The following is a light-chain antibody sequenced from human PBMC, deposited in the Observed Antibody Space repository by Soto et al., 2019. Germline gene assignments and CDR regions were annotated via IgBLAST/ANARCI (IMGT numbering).Light chain of an antibody. CDR2: AAS. Sequence: DIQMTQSPSSLSASVGDRVTITCRTSQPINIYLNWYHQKPGKAPKLLIYAASNLQSGVPSRFSGSGSGTDFTLTISNLQPEDFATYYCQQTYSTPFTFGPGTKVDIK. CDR1: QPINIY. V-gene: IGKV1-39*01. CDR3: QQTYSTPFT. J-gene: IGKJ3*01.